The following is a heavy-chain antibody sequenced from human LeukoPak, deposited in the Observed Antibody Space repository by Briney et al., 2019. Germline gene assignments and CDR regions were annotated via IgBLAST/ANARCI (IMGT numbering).Heavy chain of an antibody. V-gene: IGHV3-7*01. J-gene: IGHJ4*02. CDR1: GFTFSSAW. Sequence: GGSLRLPCAASGFTFSSAWMSWVRQAPGKGLEGVANIKEDGSEKYYVDSVKGRFTISRDNAKNSLYLQMNSLRAEDTAVYYCARPSYSSGWSFFDYWGQGTLVTVSS. CDR2: IKEDGSEK. CDR3: ARPSYSSGWSFFDY. D-gene: IGHD6-19*01.